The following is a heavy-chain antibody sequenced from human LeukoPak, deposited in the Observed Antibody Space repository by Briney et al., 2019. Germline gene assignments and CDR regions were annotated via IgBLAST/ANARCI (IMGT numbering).Heavy chain of an antibody. CDR1: GFTFSSYS. D-gene: IGHD3-22*01. Sequence: PGGSLRLSCAASGFTFSSYSMNWVRQAPGKGLEWVSSISSSSSYIYYADSVKGRFTISRDNAKNSLYLQMNSLRAEDTAVYYCARDTLPYYYDSTGSSYWGQGTLVTVSS. J-gene: IGHJ4*02. CDR2: ISSSSSYI. CDR3: ARDTLPYYYDSTGSSY. V-gene: IGHV3-21*01.